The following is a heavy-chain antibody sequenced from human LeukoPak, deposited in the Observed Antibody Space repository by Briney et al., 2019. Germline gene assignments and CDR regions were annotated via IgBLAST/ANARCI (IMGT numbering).Heavy chain of an antibody. V-gene: IGHV3-48*01. J-gene: IGHJ4*02. CDR3: GGYSSLDH. CDR1: GFTFNTCS. CDR2: IGSTSSTV. Sequence: GGSLRLSCAASGFTFNTCSINWVRQAPGKGLGWVSYIGSTSSTVSYAASVKGRFTISRDNSKNTLYLQMDSLRVEDTAVYYCGGYSSLDHWGQGTLVTVSS. D-gene: IGHD3-22*01.